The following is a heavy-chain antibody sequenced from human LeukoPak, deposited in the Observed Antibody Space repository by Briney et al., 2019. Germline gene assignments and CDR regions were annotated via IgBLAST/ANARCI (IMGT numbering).Heavy chain of an antibody. D-gene: IGHD3-10*01. Sequence: GGSLRLSCAASGFTFSSYGMHWVRQAPGTGLEWVAFIRYDGSNKYYADSVKGRFTISRDNSKNTLYLQMNSLRAEDTAVYYCAKAGFAEWFGDNYFDYWGQGTLVTVSS. CDR2: IRYDGSNK. J-gene: IGHJ4*02. CDR3: AKAGFAEWFGDNYFDY. CDR1: GFTFSSYG. V-gene: IGHV3-30*02.